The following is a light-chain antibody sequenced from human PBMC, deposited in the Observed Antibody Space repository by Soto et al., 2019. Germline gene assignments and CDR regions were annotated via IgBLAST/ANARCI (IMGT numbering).Light chain of an antibody. CDR1: QSISSW. CDR2: DAS. CDR3: QQSYSTPWT. J-gene: IGKJ1*01. Sequence: DIQMTQSPSTLSASVADRVTITCRASQSISSWLAWYQQKPGKAPKLLIYDASSLQSGVPSRFSASGSGTEFTLTIKSLQPEDFATYHCQQSYSTPWTFGQGTKVDIK. V-gene: IGKV1-5*01.